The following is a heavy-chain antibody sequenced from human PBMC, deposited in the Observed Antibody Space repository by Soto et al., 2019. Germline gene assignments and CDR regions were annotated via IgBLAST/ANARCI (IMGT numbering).Heavy chain of an antibody. CDR3: AKDRYDFWSGYYRPIIDY. CDR1: GFSFSSFA. D-gene: IGHD3-3*01. J-gene: IGHJ4*02. CDR2: ISGSGGST. V-gene: IGHV3-23*01. Sequence: GGSLRLSCAASGFSFSSFAMNWVRQAPGKGLEWVSVISGSGGSTYYADSVKGRFTISRDNSKNTLYLQMNSLRAEDTAVYYCAKDRYDFWSGYYRPIIDYWGQGTLVTVSS.